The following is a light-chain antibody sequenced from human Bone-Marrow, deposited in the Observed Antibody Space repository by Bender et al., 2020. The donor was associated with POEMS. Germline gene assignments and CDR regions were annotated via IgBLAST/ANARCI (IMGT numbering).Light chain of an antibody. Sequence: SYEVTQPPSVSVSPGQTASIACSGDKLGDKYVSWYQQRPGQSPTLVIYQDTKRPSGIPERFSGSNSGNTATLTISRVEAGDEADYYCQVWDTSTDHSVFGTGTKVTVL. CDR3: QVWDTSTDHSV. CDR2: QDT. V-gene: IGLV3-1*01. CDR1: KLGDKY. J-gene: IGLJ1*01.